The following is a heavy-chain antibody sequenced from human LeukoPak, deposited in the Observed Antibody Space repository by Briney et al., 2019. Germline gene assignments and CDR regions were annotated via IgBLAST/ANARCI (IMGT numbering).Heavy chain of an antibody. V-gene: IGHV6-1*01. CDR1: GDSVSSNSAA. Sequence: SQTLSLTCAISGDSVSSNSAAWNWIRQSPSRGLEWLGRTYYRSKWYNDYAVSVKSRITINPDTSKNQFSLQLNSVTPEDTAVYYCASGAVAGTDYYYYMDVWGKGTTVTVSS. CDR2: TYYRSKWYN. D-gene: IGHD6-19*01. CDR3: ASGAVAGTDYYYYMDV. J-gene: IGHJ6*03.